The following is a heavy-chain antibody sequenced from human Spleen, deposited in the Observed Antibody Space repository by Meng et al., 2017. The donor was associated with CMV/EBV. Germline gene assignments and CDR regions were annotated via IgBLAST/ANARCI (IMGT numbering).Heavy chain of an antibody. D-gene: IGHD4-11*01. CDR1: GGTFSSYA. CDR3: ARGGTTVTGSPSTFDY. V-gene: IGHV1-69*05. CDR2: IIPIFGTA. Sequence: SVKVSCKASGGTFSSYAISWVRQAPGQGLEWMGGIIPIFGTANYAQKFQGRVTITTDESTSTAYMELSSLRSEDTAVYYCARGGTTVTGSPSTFDYWGQGTLVTVSS. J-gene: IGHJ4*02.